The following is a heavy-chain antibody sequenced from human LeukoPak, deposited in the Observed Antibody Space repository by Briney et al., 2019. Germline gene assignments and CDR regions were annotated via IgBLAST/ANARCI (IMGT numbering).Heavy chain of an antibody. D-gene: IGHD6-19*01. CDR3: ARDMAASSGY. CDR1: GGSISNYY. J-gene: IGHJ4*02. Sequence: SETLSLTCTVSGGSISNYYWSWIRQPPGKGLEWIGYIYYSGSTNYNPSLKSRVTISVDTSKNQFSLKLSSVTAADTAVYYCARDMAASSGYWGQETLVTVSS. CDR2: IYYSGST. V-gene: IGHV4-59*01.